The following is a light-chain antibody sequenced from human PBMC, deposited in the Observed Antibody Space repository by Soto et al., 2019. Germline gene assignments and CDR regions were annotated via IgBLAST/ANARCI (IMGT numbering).Light chain of an antibody. J-gene: IGLJ2*01. CDR3: SSYTSSSTPHVV. Sequence: SALTQPASVSGSPGQSITISCTGTSGDVGGYNYVSWYQQHPGKAPKLMIYDVSNRPSGVSNRFSGSKSGNTASLTISGLQAEDEADYYCSSYTSSSTPHVVFGGGTKLTVL. CDR2: DVS. V-gene: IGLV2-14*01. CDR1: SGDVGGYNY.